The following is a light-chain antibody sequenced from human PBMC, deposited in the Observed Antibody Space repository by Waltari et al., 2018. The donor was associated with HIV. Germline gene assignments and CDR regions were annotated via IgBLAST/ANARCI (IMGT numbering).Light chain of an antibody. CDR3: QQYNVWPPNT. J-gene: IGKJ2*01. CDR2: AAS. V-gene: IGKV3-15*01. Sequence: EIVLTQSPLTLSVSSGERAIFSCRASQTIDNNLSWYQQKPGQALRLLIYAASTRAPGIPPKFSGSGSGTRFTLTISSLQSEDFAVYYCQQYNVWPPNTFGQGTKVEIK. CDR1: QTIDNN.